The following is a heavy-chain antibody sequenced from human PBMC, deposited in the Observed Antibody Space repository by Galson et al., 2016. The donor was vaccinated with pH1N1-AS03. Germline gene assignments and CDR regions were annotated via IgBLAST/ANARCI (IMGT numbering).Heavy chain of an antibody. D-gene: IGHD3-22*01. CDR3: ARMTYHYDSTGYYGWLDP. CDR2: IDPSDSYT. V-gene: IGHV5-10-1*01. J-gene: IGHJ5*02. CDR1: GYSFTKFW. Sequence: QSGAEVKMPGESLRISCKGSGYSFTKFWITWVRQMPGKGLEWMGRIDPSDSYTNYSPSFQGHVTISVDKSINTAYLQWSSLKASDSAMYYCARMTYHYDSTGYYGWLDPWGQGTLVTVSS.